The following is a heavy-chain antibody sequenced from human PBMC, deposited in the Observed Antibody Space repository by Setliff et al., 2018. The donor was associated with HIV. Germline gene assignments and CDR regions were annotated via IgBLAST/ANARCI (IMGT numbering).Heavy chain of an antibody. CDR1: GGSTSNSRYY. Sequence: SETLSLTCTVSGGSTSNSRYYWSWIRQPPGKGLEWIGSIYYSGSTYYNPSLKSRVTISVDTSKNQFSLKLSSVTAADAAVYYCASRVYYYDSSGYLREEGFDPWGQGTLVTVSS. J-gene: IGHJ5*02. CDR2: IYYSGST. CDR3: ASRVYYYDSSGYLREEGFDP. D-gene: IGHD3-22*01. V-gene: IGHV4-39*01.